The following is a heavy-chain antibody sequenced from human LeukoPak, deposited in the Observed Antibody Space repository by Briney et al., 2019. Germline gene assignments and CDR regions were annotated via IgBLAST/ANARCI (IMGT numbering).Heavy chain of an antibody. J-gene: IGHJ4*02. Sequence: GGSLRLSCEASGFTFSSYAMSWVRQAPGKGLEWVSAISGSGGSTYYADSVKGRFTISRDNSKNTLSLQMNSLRAEDTAVYYCARDRANGDYADYWGQGTLVTVSS. D-gene: IGHD4-17*01. V-gene: IGHV3-23*01. CDR2: ISGSGGST. CDR3: ARDRANGDYADY. CDR1: GFTFSSYA.